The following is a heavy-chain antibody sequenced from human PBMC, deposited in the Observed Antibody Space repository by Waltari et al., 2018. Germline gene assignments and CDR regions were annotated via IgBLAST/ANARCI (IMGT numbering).Heavy chain of an antibody. CDR3: ARVRAIAAGTASYYYALDV. V-gene: IGHV4-4*07. CDR1: GGSINNYY. D-gene: IGHD6-13*01. CDR2: IYSSGST. Sequence: QVQLQESGPGLVKPSETLSLTCTLSGGSINNYYWTWIRQPAGKGLEWIGRIYSSGSTTTYNPSRKSRVSMSLDASKNQFFLRLTSVTAADTAVYFCARVRAIAAGTASYYYALDVWGQGTTVTVSS. J-gene: IGHJ6*02.